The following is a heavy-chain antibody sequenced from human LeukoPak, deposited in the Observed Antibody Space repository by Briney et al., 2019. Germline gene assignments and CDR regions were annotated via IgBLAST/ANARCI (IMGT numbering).Heavy chain of an antibody. Sequence: GESLKISCKGSGYSFTSYWIGWVRQMPGKGLEWMGIIYPGDSDTRYSPSFQGQVTISADKSISTAYLQWSSLKASDTAMYYCARGTYYDFWSGYSSPLDYWGRGTLVTVSS. CDR1: GYSFTSYW. CDR3: ARGTYYDFWSGYSSPLDY. D-gene: IGHD3-3*01. V-gene: IGHV5-51*01. J-gene: IGHJ4*02. CDR2: IYPGDSDT.